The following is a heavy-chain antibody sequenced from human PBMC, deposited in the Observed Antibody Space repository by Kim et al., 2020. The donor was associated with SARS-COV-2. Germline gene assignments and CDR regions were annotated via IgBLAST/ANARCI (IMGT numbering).Heavy chain of an antibody. D-gene: IGHD3-10*01. CDR1: GGSFSGYY. J-gene: IGHJ5*02. V-gene: IGHV4-34*01. Sequence: SETLSLTCAVYGGSFSGYYWSWIRQPPGKGLEWIGEINHSGSTNYNPSLKSRVTISVDTSKNQFSLKLSSVTAADTAVYYCAREGTMVARPTGRRGSYNWFDPWGQGTLVTVSS. CDR2: INHSGST. CDR3: AREGTMVARPTGRRGSYNWFDP.